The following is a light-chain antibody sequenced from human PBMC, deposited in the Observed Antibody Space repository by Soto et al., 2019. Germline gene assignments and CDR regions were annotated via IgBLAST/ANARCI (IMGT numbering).Light chain of an antibody. J-gene: IGKJ1*01. CDR1: QSVGSN. CDR2: GAS. V-gene: IGKV3-15*01. CDR3: QQYNNRPPWT. Sequence: EIVMTQSPATLSVSPGERATLSCRASQSVGSNLAWYQQKPGQAPRLLMYGASTRATGVPARFSGSGSGAEFTLTISSLQSEDFAVYYCQQYNNRPPWTFGQGTKMEIE.